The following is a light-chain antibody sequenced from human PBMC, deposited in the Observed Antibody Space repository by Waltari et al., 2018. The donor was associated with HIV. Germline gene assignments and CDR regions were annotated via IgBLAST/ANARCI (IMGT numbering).Light chain of an antibody. V-gene: IGLV2-8*01. CDR1: SSDVGGYNY. CDR2: EVS. CDR3: SSYAGSNNLGV. Sequence: QSALTQPPSASGSPGQSVTIHCTGTSSDVGGYNYVSWYQQHPGKAPKLMIYEVSKRPSGFPDRFSGSKSGNTASLTVSGLQAEDEADYYCSSYAGSNNLGVFGGGTKLTVL. J-gene: IGLJ2*01.